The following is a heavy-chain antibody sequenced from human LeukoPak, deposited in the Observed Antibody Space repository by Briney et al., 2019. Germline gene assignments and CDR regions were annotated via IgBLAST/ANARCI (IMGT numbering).Heavy chain of an antibody. CDR2: IDSSGGDT. Sequence: GSLRLSCEVSGFIFSTYAMTWVRPAPGKGLEWVSAIDSSGGDTYYSDSAKGRFTISRDNSKSTLYLHMSSLRAEDTAVYFCARRPRDTSGYYLGAFEAWGQGTTVTVSS. CDR3: ARRPRDTSGYYLGAFEA. J-gene: IGHJ3*01. V-gene: IGHV3-23*01. D-gene: IGHD3-22*01. CDR1: GFIFSTYA.